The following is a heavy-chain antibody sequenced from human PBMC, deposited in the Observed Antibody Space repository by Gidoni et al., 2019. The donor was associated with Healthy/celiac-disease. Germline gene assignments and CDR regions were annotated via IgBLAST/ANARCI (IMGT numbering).Heavy chain of an antibody. CDR3: ARGISILTGYFEGDRVTYNWFDP. D-gene: IGHD3-9*01. CDR2: INHSGST. Sequence: QVQLQQWGAGLLKPSETLSLTCAVYGGSFSGYYWSWIRQPPGKGLEWIGEINHSGSTNYNPSLKSRVTISVDTSKNQFSLKLSSVTAADTAVYYCARGISILTGYFEGDRVTYNWFDPWGQGTLVTVSS. J-gene: IGHJ5*02. V-gene: IGHV4-34*01. CDR1: GGSFSGYY.